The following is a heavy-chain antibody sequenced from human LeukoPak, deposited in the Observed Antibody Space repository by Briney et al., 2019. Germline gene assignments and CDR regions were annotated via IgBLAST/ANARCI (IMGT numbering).Heavy chain of an antibody. V-gene: IGHV4-34*01. Sequence: KPSETLSLTCAVYGGSFSGYYWSWIRQPPGKGLDWIGEINHSGSTNYNPSLTSRVTISVDTSKNQFSLKLSSVTAADTAVYYCARVVRTYYYDSSGPPGWFDPWGQGTLVTVSS. D-gene: IGHD3-22*01. CDR1: GGSFSGYY. CDR2: INHSGST. J-gene: IGHJ5*02. CDR3: ARVVRTYYYDSSGPPGWFDP.